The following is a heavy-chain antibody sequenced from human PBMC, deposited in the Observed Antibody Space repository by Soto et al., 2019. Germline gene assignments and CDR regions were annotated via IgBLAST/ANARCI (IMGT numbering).Heavy chain of an antibody. CDR2: ISYDGSNK. CDR1: GFTFSSYG. D-gene: IGHD6-13*01. CDR3: AKSNYEGSRCPSN. J-gene: IGHJ4*02. V-gene: IGHV3-30*18. Sequence: GGSLRLSCAASGFTFSSYGMHWVRQAPGKGLEWVAVISYDGSNKYYADSVKGRFTISRDNSKNTLYLQMNSLRAEDTAVYYCAKSNYEGSRCPSNWGQGTLVTVSS.